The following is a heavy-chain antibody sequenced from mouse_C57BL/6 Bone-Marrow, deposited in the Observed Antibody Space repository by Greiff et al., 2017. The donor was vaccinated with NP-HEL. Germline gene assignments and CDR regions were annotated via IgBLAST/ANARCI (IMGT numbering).Heavy chain of an antibody. D-gene: IGHD1-1*01. V-gene: IGHV1-18*01. CDR3: ARESLTTVVATEYFDV. J-gene: IGHJ1*03. CDR1: GYTFTDYN. Sequence: DVQLQESGPELVKPGASVKIPCKASGYTFTDYNMDWVKQSHGKSLEWIGDINPNNGGTIYNQKFKGKATLTVDKSSSTAYMELRSLTSEDTAVYYCARESLTTVVATEYFDVWGTGTTVTVSS. CDR2: INPNNGGT.